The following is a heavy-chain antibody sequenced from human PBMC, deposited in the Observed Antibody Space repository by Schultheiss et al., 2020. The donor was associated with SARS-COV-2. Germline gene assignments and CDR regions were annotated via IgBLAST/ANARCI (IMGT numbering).Heavy chain of an antibody. CDR2: IVVGSGNT. CDR1: GFTFTRSA. CDR3: AAQSYDFWSGYSYYYYHGMDV. Sequence: SVKVSCKASGFTFTRSAMQWVRQARGQRLEWIGWIVVGSGNTNYAQKFQERVTITRDMSTSTAYMELSSLRSEDTAVYYCAAQSYDFWSGYSYYYYHGMDVWGQGTTVTVSS. V-gene: IGHV1-58*02. J-gene: IGHJ6*02. D-gene: IGHD3/OR15-3a*01.